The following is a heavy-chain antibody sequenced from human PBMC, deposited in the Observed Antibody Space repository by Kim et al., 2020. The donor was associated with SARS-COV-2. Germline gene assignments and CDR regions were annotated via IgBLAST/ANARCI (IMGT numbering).Heavy chain of an antibody. J-gene: IGHJ4*02. V-gene: IGHV3-15*01. CDR3: TTDGALRN. CDR2: GTT. D-gene: IGHD3-16*01. Sequence: GTTDYPTPVKGRFTISRADSKNTVYLQMNSLKGDDTAVYYCTTDGALRNWGQGTLVTVSS.